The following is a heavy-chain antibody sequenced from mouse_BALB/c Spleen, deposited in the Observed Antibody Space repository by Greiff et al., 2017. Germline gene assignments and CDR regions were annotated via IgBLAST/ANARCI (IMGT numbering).Heavy chain of an antibody. Sequence: VQLQQSGAELVKPGASVKLSCKASGYTFTSYYMYWVKQRPGQGLEWIGEINPSNGGTNFNEKFKSKATLTVDKSSSTAYMQLSSLTSEDSAVYYCTGGRTAQATGNFAYWGQGTLVTVSA. V-gene: IGHV1S81*02. J-gene: IGHJ3*01. CDR1: GYTFTSYY. CDR2: INPSNGGT. D-gene: IGHD3-2*02. CDR3: TGGRTAQATGNFAY.